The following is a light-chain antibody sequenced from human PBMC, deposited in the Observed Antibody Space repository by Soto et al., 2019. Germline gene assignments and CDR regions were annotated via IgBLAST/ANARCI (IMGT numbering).Light chain of an antibody. CDR1: QSVGRNY. CDR2: DAS. V-gene: IGKV3-20*01. Sequence: EIVLTQSPGTLSLSPGESATLSCRASQSVGRNYLAWFQHKPDQAPRLLIYDASNRATGVPDRFSGSGSGTDFTLSVTRLEPEDFAVYYCHQYGSSPETFGQGTKVEIK. CDR3: HQYGSSPET. J-gene: IGKJ1*01.